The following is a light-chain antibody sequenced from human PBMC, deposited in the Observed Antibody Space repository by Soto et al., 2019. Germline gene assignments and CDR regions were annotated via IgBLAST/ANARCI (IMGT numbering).Light chain of an antibody. CDR3: QQYNTYPWT. CDR1: QSISSW. Sequence: DIQMTQSPSTLPASVGDRVTITCRASQSISSWLAWYQQKPGTAPKLLIYHASTLESGVPSRFSGSGSGTEFTLTISSLQPDDFATYYCQQYNTYPWTFGQGTKVDIK. CDR2: HAS. J-gene: IGKJ1*01. V-gene: IGKV1-5*01.